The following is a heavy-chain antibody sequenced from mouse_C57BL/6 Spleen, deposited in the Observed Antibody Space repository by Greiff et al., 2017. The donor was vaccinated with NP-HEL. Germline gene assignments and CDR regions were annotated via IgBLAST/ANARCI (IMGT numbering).Heavy chain of an antibody. Sequence: QVQLQQSGPGLVQPSQSLSITCTVSGFSLTSYGVHWVRQSPGKGLEWLGVIWSGGSTDYNAAFISRLSISKDNSKSQVFFKMNSLQADDTAIYYCARRDDYDDDYYAMDYWGQGTSVTVSS. D-gene: IGHD2-4*01. V-gene: IGHV2-2*01. J-gene: IGHJ4*01. CDR2: IWSGGST. CDR1: GFSLTSYG. CDR3: ARRDDYDDDYYAMDY.